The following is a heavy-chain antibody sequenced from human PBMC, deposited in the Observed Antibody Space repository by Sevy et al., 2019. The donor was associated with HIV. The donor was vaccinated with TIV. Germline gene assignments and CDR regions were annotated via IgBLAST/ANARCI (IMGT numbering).Heavy chain of an antibody. CDR2: ISGSGGNT. V-gene: IGHV3-23*01. CDR3: ANAIYDNSGYYGGLDY. Sequence: GGSLRLSCAASGFTFSNYFMTWVRQAPGKGLEWVSAISGSGGNTYFADSVNGRFTISRDTSKHTLYLHMNSLRAEDSAIYYCANAIYDNSGYYGGLDYWGQGTLVTVSS. J-gene: IGHJ4*02. D-gene: IGHD3-22*01. CDR1: GFTFSNYF.